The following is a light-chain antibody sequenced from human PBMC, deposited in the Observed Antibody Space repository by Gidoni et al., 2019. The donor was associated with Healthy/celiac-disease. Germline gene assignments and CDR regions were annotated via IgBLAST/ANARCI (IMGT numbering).Light chain of an antibody. V-gene: IGLV2-14*01. Sequence: QSALTQPAYGSGSSGQPITISCTGTSSDVGRYNYVSWYQQHPGKAPQLMIYEVSKRPSGVSNRFSGSKSGNTASLTISGLQAEDEADYCCSSYTSSSTLVFGTGTKVTVL. CDR1: SSDVGRYNY. CDR3: SSYTSSSTLV. J-gene: IGLJ1*01. CDR2: EVS.